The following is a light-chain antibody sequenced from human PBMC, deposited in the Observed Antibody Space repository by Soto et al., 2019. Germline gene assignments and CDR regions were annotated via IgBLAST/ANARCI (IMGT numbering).Light chain of an antibody. V-gene: IGLV3-9*01. J-gene: IGLJ3*02. Sequence: SSELTQPLSVSVALGQTARITCGGNNIGSKNVHWYQQKPGQAPVLVIYRDSNRPSGIPERFSGSNSGNTATLTISRAQGGDEADYYCQVWDSSTARVFGGGTKVTVL. CDR1: NIGSKN. CDR2: RDS. CDR3: QVWDSSTARV.